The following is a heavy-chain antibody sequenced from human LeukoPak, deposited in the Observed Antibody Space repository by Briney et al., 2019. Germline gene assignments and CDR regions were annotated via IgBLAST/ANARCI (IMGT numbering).Heavy chain of an antibody. J-gene: IGHJ4*02. Sequence: GSLRLSCAASGFTFSNYAMSWVRQAPGKGLEWVSGINVSGGSTFYADSVRGRFTISRDNSKNTLYLQMNSLRAEDTAVCYCAKDQYCTSTSCYVGYWGQGTLVTVSS. CDR3: AKDQYCTSTSCYVGY. CDR2: INVSGGST. D-gene: IGHD2-2*01. CDR1: GFTFSNYA. V-gene: IGHV3-23*01.